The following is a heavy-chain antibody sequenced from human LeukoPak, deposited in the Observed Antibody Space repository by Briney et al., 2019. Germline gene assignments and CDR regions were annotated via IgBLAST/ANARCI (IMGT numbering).Heavy chain of an antibody. CDR3: ARALTTLTYEGY. CDR1: GFTFSSYW. CDR2: IKKDGSEK. V-gene: IGHV3-7*01. Sequence: GGSLRLSCAASGFTFSSYWMSWVRQAPGKGLEWVANIKKDGSEKYYADSVKGRFTVSRDNAKDSLYLQMNSLRAEDTAVYYCARALTTLTYEGYWGQGTLVTVSS. J-gene: IGHJ4*02. D-gene: IGHD1-1*01.